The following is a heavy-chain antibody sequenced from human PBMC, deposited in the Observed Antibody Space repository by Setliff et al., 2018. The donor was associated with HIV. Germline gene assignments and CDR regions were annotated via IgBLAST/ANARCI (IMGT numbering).Heavy chain of an antibody. CDR2: ISSSSSYI. D-gene: IGHD2-15*01. Sequence: PGGSLRLSCAASGFLFHTYWMSWVRQAPGKGLEWVSSISSSSSYIYYVDSVKGRFTISRDNSKNTLYLQMNSLRVEDTAVYYCAKDVCSGAYCYAYYYYGMDVWGQGTMVTVSS. J-gene: IGHJ6*02. CDR1: GFLFHTYW. CDR3: AKDVCSGAYCYAYYYYGMDV. V-gene: IGHV3-21*01.